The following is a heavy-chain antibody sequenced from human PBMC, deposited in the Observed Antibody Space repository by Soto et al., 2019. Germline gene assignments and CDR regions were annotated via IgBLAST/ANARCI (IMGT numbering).Heavy chain of an antibody. CDR2: INPNSGGT. J-gene: IGHJ4*02. D-gene: IGHD4-17*01. Sequence: GASVKVSCKASGYTFTGYYMHWVRQAPGQGLEWMGWINPNSGGTNYAQKFQGRVTMTRDTSISTAYMELSRLRSDDTAVYYCARPASMTTVTYSFDYWGQGTLVTVSS. CDR1: GYTFTGYY. CDR3: ARPASMTTVTYSFDY. V-gene: IGHV1-2*02.